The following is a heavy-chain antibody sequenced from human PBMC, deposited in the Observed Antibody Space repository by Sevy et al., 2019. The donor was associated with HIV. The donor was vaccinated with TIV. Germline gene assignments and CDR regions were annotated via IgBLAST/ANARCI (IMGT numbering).Heavy chain of an antibody. CDR1: GFTFSSYG. D-gene: IGHD6-19*01. CDR2: IRYDGSNK. Sequence: GGSLRLSCAASGFTFSSYGMHWVRQAPGKGLEWVAFIRYDGSNKYYADSVKGRFTISRDNSKNTLYLQMNSLTAEDTAVYYCAKDRYSSGQKFDYWGQGTLVTVSS. V-gene: IGHV3-30*02. J-gene: IGHJ4*02. CDR3: AKDRYSSGQKFDY.